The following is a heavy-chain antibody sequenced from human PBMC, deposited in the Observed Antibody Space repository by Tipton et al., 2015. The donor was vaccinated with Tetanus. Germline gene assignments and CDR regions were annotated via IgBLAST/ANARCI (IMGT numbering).Heavy chain of an antibody. CDR2: INPRYGTT. Sequence: QSGPEVKKPGASVKIYCKASGYNFTTYNIHWVRQAPAQGLEWMGTINPRYGTTSYAQKFQGRVFMTRDPSAATLYMELSRLRSDDTAIYYCARGMDYDSSGIDDFWGQGTLVTVSS. CDR3: ARGMDYDSSGIDDF. J-gene: IGHJ4*02. V-gene: IGHV1-46*01. D-gene: IGHD3-22*01. CDR1: GYNFTTYN.